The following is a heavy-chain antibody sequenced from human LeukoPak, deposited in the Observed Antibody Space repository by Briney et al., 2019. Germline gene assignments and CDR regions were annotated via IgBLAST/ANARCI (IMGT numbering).Heavy chain of an antibody. CDR2: IKQEGSEK. CDR1: GFTFSSYW. CDR3: AGRYTGSCSVVDY. D-gene: IGHD1-26*01. V-gene: IGHV3-7*01. Sequence: GGPLRLSCAASGFTFSSYWMSWVRQAPGEGLECVANIKQEGSEKYYVDSVKGRFTICRDNAKNSLYLKINSLRAEDCAVLSCAGRYTGSCSVVDYWGQGTLVTVSS. J-gene: IGHJ4*02.